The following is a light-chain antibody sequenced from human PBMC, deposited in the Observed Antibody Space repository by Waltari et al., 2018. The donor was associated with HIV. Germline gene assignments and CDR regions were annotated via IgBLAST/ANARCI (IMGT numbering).Light chain of an antibody. V-gene: IGLV2-14*03. CDR1: SSDVGAYNS. CDR2: DVS. Sequence: QSALTQPASVSGSPGQSITISCTGTSSDVGAYNSVSWYQHHPGKATKLVIFDVSERPTGIFNRFSGSKSGNAASLTISGLQAEDEADFYCTSYINNGALVFGGGTKLTVL. CDR3: TSYINNGALV. J-gene: IGLJ2*01.